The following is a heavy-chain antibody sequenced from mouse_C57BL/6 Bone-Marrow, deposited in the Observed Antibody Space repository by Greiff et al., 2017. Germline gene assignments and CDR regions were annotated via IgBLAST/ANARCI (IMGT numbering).Heavy chain of an antibody. CDR1: GYTFTDYE. V-gene: IGHV1-15*01. Sequence: QVQLQQSWAELVRPGASVTLSCKASGYTFTDYEMHWVKQTPVHGLEWIGAIDPETGGTAYNQKFKGKAILTADKSSSTAYMELRSLTSEDSAVYYCTRGLTTVVATDYWGQGTTLTVSS. CDR2: IDPETGGT. CDR3: TRGLTTVVATDY. J-gene: IGHJ2*01. D-gene: IGHD1-1*01.